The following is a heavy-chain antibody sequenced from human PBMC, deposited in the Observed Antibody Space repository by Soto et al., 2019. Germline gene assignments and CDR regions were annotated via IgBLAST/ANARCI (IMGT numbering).Heavy chain of an antibody. D-gene: IGHD1-26*01. CDR2: IKSKTDGGTA. V-gene: IGHV3-15*07. CDR3: TTDHFGGAPFDY. Sequence: GESLKISCAASGFIFSNAWMNWVRQAPGKGLEWVGRIKSKTDGGTADYAAPVKGRFTISTDDSKTTVNLQMESLKTEDTAVYYCTTDHFGGAPFDYWGQGTLVTVSS. CDR1: GFIFSNAW. J-gene: IGHJ4*02.